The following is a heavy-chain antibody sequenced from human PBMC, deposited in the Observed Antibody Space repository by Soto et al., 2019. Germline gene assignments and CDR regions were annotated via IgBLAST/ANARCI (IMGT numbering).Heavy chain of an antibody. J-gene: IGHJ5*02. V-gene: IGHV4-4*07. CDR3: AREGTGWFDP. D-gene: IGHD3-10*01. Sequence: QVQLQESGPGLVKPSETLSLTCTVSGGSISSYYWSWSRQPAGKGLEWIWRIYTSGSTNYNPSLKSRVTMSVDTSKNQFSLKLSSVTAADTAVYYCAREGTGWFDPWGQGTLVTVSS. CDR1: GGSISSYY. CDR2: IYTSGST.